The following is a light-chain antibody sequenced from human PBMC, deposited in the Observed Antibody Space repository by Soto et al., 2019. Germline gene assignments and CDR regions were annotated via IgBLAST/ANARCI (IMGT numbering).Light chain of an antibody. V-gene: IGKV1-5*01. CDR2: DAS. Sequence: IQMTQSPSTLSASVGDRVTITCRASQSINSWLAWYQQKPGKAPKVLIYDASSWAGGVPSRFTGSGSGTEFTLTINSLQPDDFATYYCQQYSVYWTFGQGTKVDIK. CDR3: QQYSVYWT. J-gene: IGKJ1*01. CDR1: QSINSW.